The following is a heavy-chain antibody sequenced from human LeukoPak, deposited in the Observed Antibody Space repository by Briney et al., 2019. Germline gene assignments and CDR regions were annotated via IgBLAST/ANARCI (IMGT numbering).Heavy chain of an antibody. CDR2: ISYDGSNK. CDR3: VFGEG. J-gene: IGHJ4*02. V-gene: IGHV3-30*03. CDR1: GFTFSSYG. Sequence: PGGSLRLSCAASGFTFSSYGMHWVRQAPGKGLEWVAVISYDGSNKYYADSVRGRFTISRDNSKNTLYLQMNSLRPEDTAVYYCVFGEGWGQGTLVTVSS. D-gene: IGHD4-17*01.